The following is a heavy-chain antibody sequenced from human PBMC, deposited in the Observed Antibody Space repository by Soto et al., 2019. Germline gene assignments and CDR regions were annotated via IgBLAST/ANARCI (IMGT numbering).Heavy chain of an antibody. CDR1: GGSISSGDYY. Sequence: QVQLQESGPGLVKPSQTLSLTCTVSGGSISSGDYYWSWIRQPPGKGLEWIGYIYYSGSTYYNPSLKSRVTISVDTSKNQFSLKLSSVTAADTAVYYCARVPSMGPMHYYYGMDVWGQGTTVTVSS. J-gene: IGHJ6*02. CDR3: ARVPSMGPMHYYYGMDV. CDR2: IYYSGST. V-gene: IGHV4-30-4*01. D-gene: IGHD3-10*01.